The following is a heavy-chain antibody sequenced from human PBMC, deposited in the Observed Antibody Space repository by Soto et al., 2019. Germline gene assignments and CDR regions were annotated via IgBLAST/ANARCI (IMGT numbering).Heavy chain of an antibody. Sequence: SETLSLTCTVSGGSISSSSYYWGWIRQPPGKGLEWIGSIYYSGSTYYNPSLKSRVTISVDTSKNQFSLKLSSVTAADTAVYYCATQLTGTIDYWGQGTLVTVSS. V-gene: IGHV4-39*01. D-gene: IGHD1-7*01. J-gene: IGHJ4*02. CDR3: ATQLTGTIDY. CDR2: IYYSGST. CDR1: GGSISSSSYY.